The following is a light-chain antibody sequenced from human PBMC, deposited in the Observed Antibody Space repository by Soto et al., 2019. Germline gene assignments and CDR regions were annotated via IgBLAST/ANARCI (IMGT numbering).Light chain of an antibody. V-gene: IGLV2-23*02. CDR2: AVS. J-gene: IGLJ1*01. CDR3: CSYAGSSTYV. CDR1: SSDVGLYDY. Sequence: QSALTQPASVSGSPGQSTTISCTGTSSDVGLYDYVSWYQQHPGKAPQLMIYAVSNRPSGVSNRFSASKSGNTASLTISGLQAEDEADYYCCSYAGSSTYVFGTGTKVTVL.